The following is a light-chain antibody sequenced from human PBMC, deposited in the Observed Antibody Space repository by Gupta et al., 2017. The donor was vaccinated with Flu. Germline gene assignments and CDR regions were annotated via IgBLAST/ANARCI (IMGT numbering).Light chain of an antibody. CDR1: QSVSSN. CDR3: QHYKNWPPIT. CDR2: GAS. V-gene: IGKV3-15*01. Sequence: EIVMTQSPATLSVSPGERATLSCRASQSVSSNLAWYQQKPGQAPRLLIYGASTRDTGIPARFSGSGSGKEFTLTISSRQSEDFAVYYCQHYKNWPPITFGRGTKVEIK. J-gene: IGKJ4*01.